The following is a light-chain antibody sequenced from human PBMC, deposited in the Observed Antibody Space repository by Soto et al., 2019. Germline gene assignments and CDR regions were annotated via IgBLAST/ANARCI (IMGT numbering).Light chain of an antibody. CDR3: SLYTSSNTFV. CDR2: EVS. J-gene: IGLJ1*01. Sequence: QSALTQPPSVSGSPGQSVTVSCTGTSSDVGSYNRVPWYQQSPGTAPKLMIYEVSNRPSGVPDRFSGSKSGNTASLTISGLQDEDEAAYYCSLYTSSNTFVFGTGTKVTVL. CDR1: SSDVGSYNR. V-gene: IGLV2-18*01.